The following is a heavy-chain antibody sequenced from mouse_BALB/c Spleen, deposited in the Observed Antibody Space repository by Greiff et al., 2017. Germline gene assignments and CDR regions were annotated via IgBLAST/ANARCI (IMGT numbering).Heavy chain of an antibody. CDR1: GFNIKDYY. CDR3: ATDGYGAWCAY. Sequence: VQLQQSGAELVRPGALVKLSCKASGFNIKDYYMHWVKQRPEQGLEWIGWIDPEHGNTIYDPKFQGKASITADTSSNTAYRQLSSLTSEDTAVYYCATDGYGAWCAYWGQGTLVTVSA. CDR2: IDPEHGNT. D-gene: IGHD2-2*01. V-gene: IGHV14-1*02. J-gene: IGHJ3*01.